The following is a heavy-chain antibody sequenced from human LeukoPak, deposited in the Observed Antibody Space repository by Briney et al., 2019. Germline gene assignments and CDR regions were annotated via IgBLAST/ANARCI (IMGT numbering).Heavy chain of an antibody. V-gene: IGHV3-23*01. Sequence: HPGGSLRLSCAASGFSFSSYAMTWARQAPVKGLEWVSAISGDGTRTYYADSVKGRFTISRDNSKNTLYLEMSSLRVEDTAIYYCAKWPEGAMDHFDYWGQGTLVTVSS. CDR2: ISGDGTRT. CDR3: AKWPEGAMDHFDY. D-gene: IGHD3-16*01. J-gene: IGHJ4*02. CDR1: GFSFSSYA.